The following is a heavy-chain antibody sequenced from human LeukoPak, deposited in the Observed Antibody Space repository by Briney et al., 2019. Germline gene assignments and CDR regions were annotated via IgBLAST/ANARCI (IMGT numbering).Heavy chain of an antibody. J-gene: IGHJ2*01. CDR3: AKDKGSGWYFPRPDWYCDL. CDR2: ISGDGGST. CDR1: GFTFDDYA. Sequence: GGSLRLSCAASGFTFDDYAMHWVRQVPGKGLQWVSLISGDGGSTHYADSVNGRFTISRDNSKNSLFLQMDSLRTEDTAFYYCAKDKGSGWYFPRPDWYCDLWGRGALVTVSS. D-gene: IGHD6-19*01. V-gene: IGHV3-43*02.